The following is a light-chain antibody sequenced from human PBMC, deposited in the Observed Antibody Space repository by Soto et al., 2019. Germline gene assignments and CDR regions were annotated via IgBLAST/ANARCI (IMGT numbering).Light chain of an antibody. CDR3: AAWDDTLNGHVV. CDR1: SSNIGSNS. CDR2: STN. J-gene: IGLJ2*01. V-gene: IGLV1-44*01. Sequence: QSVLTQPPSASGTPGQRVTISCSGSSSNIGSNSANWYQQLPGTAPKLVMYSTNQRPSGVPDRFSGSKSGTSASLAISDLQSEDEAYYYCAAWDDTLNGHVVFGGGTKLTVL.